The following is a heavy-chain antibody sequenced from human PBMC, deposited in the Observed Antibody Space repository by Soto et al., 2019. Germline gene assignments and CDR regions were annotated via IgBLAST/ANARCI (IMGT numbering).Heavy chain of an antibody. Sequence: KNGGASEKVSCKASGYTFTSYAMHWGRQAPGQRLEWMGWINAGNGNTKYSQKFQGRVTITRDTSASTAYMELSSLRSEDTAVYYCARDSGGWVPLNWFDPWGQGTLVTVSS. V-gene: IGHV1-3*01. CDR2: INAGNGNT. J-gene: IGHJ5*02. CDR3: ARDSGGWVPLNWFDP. CDR1: GYTFTSYA. D-gene: IGHD2-15*01.